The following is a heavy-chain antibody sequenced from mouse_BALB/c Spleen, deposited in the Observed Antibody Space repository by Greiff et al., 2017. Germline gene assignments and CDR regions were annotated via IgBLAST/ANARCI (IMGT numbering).Heavy chain of an antibody. CDR3: ARSDGNYRGLYAMDY. D-gene: IGHD2-1*01. CDR1: GDSITSGY. Sequence: EVQLQESGPSLVKPSQTLSLTCSVTGDSITSGYWNWIRKFPGNKLEYMGYISYSGSTYYNPSLKSRISITRDTSKNQYYLQLNSVTTEDTATYYCARSDGNYRGLYAMDYWGQGTSVTVSS. CDR2: ISYSGST. J-gene: IGHJ4*01. V-gene: IGHV3-8*02.